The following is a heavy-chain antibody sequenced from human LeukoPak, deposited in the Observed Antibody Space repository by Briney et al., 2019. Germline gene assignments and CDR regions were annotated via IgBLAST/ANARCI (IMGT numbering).Heavy chain of an antibody. D-gene: IGHD3-9*01. Sequence: ASVKVSCKASGYTFTTHYIHWVRQAPGQGLEWMGIINPSDGGASYAQKFQGRLTMSRDTTTSTLYMELSSLRSEDTAVYYCATNGIRYFDWLPLDAFDIWGQGTMVTVSS. CDR1: GYTFTTHY. V-gene: IGHV1-46*01. CDR2: INPSDGGA. J-gene: IGHJ3*02. CDR3: ATNGIRYFDWLPLDAFDI.